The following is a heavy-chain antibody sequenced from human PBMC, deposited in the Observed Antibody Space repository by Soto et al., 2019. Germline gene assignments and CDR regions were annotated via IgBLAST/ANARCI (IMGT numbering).Heavy chain of an antibody. J-gene: IGHJ4*02. CDR2: IYWDDDK. CDR1: GVSLTTSGVG. V-gene: IGHV2-5*02. Sequence: QITLRESGPTLVQPTQTLTLTCTLSGVSLTTSGVGVGWSRQPPGKALEWLGLIYWDDDKRFSPSLKSRLAITRDTSKNQVVMTMTDMAPVDTASYYCAHRQRTVVVGAPFDLWGQGSQVTVSS. CDR3: AHRQRTVVVGAPFDL. D-gene: IGHD2-15*01.